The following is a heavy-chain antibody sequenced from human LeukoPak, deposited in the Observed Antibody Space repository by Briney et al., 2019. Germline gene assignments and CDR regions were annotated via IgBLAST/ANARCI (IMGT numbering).Heavy chain of an antibody. V-gene: IGHV1-2*02. CDR1: GYAFTGDY. D-gene: IGHD6-6*01. Sequence: ASVKVSCKASGYAFTGDYMHWVRQAPGQGLEWMGWVNPNSGGTSYAQKFQGRVTMTRDTSISTAYMELSRLRSDDTAVYYCARSRPTFNPSIAARSDYWGQGTLVTVSS. CDR3: ARSRPTFNPSIAARSDY. J-gene: IGHJ4*02. CDR2: VNPNSGGT.